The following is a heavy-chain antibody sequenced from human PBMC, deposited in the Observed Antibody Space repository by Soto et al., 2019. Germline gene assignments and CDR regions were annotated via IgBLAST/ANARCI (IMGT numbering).Heavy chain of an antibody. CDR2: INPSGGST. CDR3: ARVAPSNYYYGSSGHSDY. J-gene: IGHJ4*02. V-gene: IGHV1-46*01. Sequence: ASVKVSCKASGYTFTSYYMHWVRQAPGQGLEWMGIINPSGGSTSYAQKFQGRVTMTRDTSTSTVYMELSSLRSEDTAVYYCARVAPSNYYYGSSGHSDYWGQGTLVTVS. D-gene: IGHD3-22*01. CDR1: GYTFTSYY.